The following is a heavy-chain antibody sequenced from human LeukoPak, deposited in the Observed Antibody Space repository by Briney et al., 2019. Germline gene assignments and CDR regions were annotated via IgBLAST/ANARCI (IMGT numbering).Heavy chain of an antibody. CDR3: ASTSYGSGSYALDY. CDR2: IYYSGST. V-gene: IGHV4-59*08. Sequence: SETLSLTCTVSGGSISSYYWSWIRQPPGKGLEWIGYIYYSGSTNYNPSLKSRVTISVDTSKNQFSLKLSSVTAADTAVYYCASTSYGSGSYALDYWGQGTLVTVSS. D-gene: IGHD3-10*01. J-gene: IGHJ4*02. CDR1: GGSISSYY.